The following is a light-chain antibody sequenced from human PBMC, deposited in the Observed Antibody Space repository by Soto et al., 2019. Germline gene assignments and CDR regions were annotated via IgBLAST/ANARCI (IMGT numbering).Light chain of an antibody. CDR1: QSISSW. Sequence: DIQMTQSPSTLYASVGDRVTITCRASQSISSWLAWYQQKPGKAPKLLIYKASSLESGVPSRFSGSGSGTEFPLTISSLQTGDSSTYYCQQYNSYPYTFGQGTKLEIK. J-gene: IGKJ2*01. CDR3: QQYNSYPYT. V-gene: IGKV1-5*03. CDR2: KAS.